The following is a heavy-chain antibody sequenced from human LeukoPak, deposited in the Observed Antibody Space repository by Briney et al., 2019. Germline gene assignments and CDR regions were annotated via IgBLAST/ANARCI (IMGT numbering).Heavy chain of an antibody. Sequence: SETLSLTCAVYGGSFSGYYWSWIRQPPGKGLEWIGEINHSGSTNYNPSLKSRVTISVDTSKNQFSLKLSSVTAADTAVYYCASLSKPTARPGFFRYWGQGTLVTVSS. J-gene: IGHJ4*02. CDR3: ASLSKPTARPGFFRY. CDR1: GGSFSGYY. D-gene: IGHD6-6*01. V-gene: IGHV4-34*01. CDR2: INHSGST.